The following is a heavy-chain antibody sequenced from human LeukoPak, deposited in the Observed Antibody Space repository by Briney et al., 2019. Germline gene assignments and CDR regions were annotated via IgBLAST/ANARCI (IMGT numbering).Heavy chain of an antibody. J-gene: IGHJ4*02. V-gene: IGHV1-18*01. CDR1: GGTFSSYA. Sequence: ASVKVSCKASGGTFSSYAISWVRQAPGQGLEWMGWISAYNGNTNYAQKLQGRVTMTTDTSTGTAYMELRSLRSDDTAVYYCARDDCSSTSCFTGSDYFDYWGQGTLVTVSS. CDR3: ARDDCSSTSCFTGSDYFDY. D-gene: IGHD2-2*01. CDR2: ISAYNGNT.